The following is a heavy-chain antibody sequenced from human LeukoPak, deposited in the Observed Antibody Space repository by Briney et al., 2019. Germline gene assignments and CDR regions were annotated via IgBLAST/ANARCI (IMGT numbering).Heavy chain of an antibody. V-gene: IGHV3-66*01. CDR2: IYTGGTT. J-gene: IGHJ4*02. CDR3: ARKSYSNFDY. CDR1: GFTVSSNS. Sequence: GGSLRLSCAASGFTVSSNSMSWVRQAPGKGLVWVSVIYTGGTTYYADSVKGRFTISRDNSKNTLYLQMNSLRADDTAVYYCARKSYSNFDYWGQGTLVTVSS. D-gene: IGHD4-11*01.